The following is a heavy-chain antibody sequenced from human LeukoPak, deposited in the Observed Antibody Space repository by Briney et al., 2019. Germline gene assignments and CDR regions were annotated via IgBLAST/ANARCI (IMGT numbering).Heavy chain of an antibody. D-gene: IGHD2-21*02. V-gene: IGHV1-2*02. Sequence: GASVKVSCKASGYRFISHYIHWVRQAPGLGPEWLGWMHAGNGNTRYPAKFEGRVTMTRDTYSNTAYMDLTSLTSDDTAIYYCAREVSYCVGGDCYSFDFWGQGTLITVSS. CDR2: MHAGNGNT. CDR1: GYRFISHY. CDR3: AREVSYCVGGDCYSFDF. J-gene: IGHJ4*02.